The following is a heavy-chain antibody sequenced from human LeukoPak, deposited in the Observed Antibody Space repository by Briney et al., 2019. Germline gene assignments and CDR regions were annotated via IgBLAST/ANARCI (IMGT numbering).Heavy chain of an antibody. CDR1: GGTFSSYA. D-gene: IGHD3-3*01. CDR2: IIPILGIA. V-gene: IGHV1-69*04. Sequence: SVKVSCKASGGTFSSYAISWVRQAPGQGLEWMGRIIPILGIANYAQKFQGRVTITADESTSTAYMELSSLRSEDTAVYYCARLSALDGAIFGVVITQDPFDYWGQGTLVTVSS. CDR3: ARLSALDGAIFGVVITQDPFDY. J-gene: IGHJ4*02.